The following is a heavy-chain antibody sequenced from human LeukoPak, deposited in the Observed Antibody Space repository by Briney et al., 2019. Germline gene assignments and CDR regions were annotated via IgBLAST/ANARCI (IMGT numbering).Heavy chain of an antibody. J-gene: IGHJ5*02. CDR2: INPSGSST. D-gene: IGHD6-13*01. Sequence: ASVKVSCKASGYTFTSYYMHWVRQAPGQGLEWKGIINPSGSSTSYAQKFQGRVTMTRDTSTSTVYMELSSLRSEDTAVYYCARVTEQQLADNWFDPWGQGTLVTVSS. CDR1: GYTFTSYY. V-gene: IGHV1-46*01. CDR3: ARVTEQQLADNWFDP.